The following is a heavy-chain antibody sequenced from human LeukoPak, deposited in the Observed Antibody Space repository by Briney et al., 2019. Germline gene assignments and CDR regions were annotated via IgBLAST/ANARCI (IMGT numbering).Heavy chain of an antibody. CDR1: GFTFSSYE. Sequence: GGSLRLSCAASGFTFSSYEMNWVRQAPGKGPVWVSGIKSDGTITTYADSVKGRFTISRDNAKNTLYLQMNSLRAEDTAMYYCARAYGMDVWGQGTTVTVSS. V-gene: IGHV3-74*03. J-gene: IGHJ6*02. CDR3: ARAYGMDV. CDR2: IKSDGTIT.